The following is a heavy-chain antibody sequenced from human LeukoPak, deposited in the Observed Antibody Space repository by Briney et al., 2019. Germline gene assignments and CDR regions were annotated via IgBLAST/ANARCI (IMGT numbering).Heavy chain of an antibody. CDR3: ARQAVARPFDL. CDR2: ISSDGKTM. V-gene: IGHV3-48*03. CDR1: GFIFSDYG. J-gene: IGHJ3*01. Sequence: PGGSLRLSCEASGFIFSDYGMNWVRQTAGKGLEWVSYISSDGKTMYYTDSVRGRFTISRDNTDNSMFLQMKSLRAEDTAVYYCARQAVARPFDLWGQGTMVAVSS.